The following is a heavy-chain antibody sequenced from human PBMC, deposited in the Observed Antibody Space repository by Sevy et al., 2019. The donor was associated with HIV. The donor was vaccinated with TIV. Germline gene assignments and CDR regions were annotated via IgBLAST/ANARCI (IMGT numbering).Heavy chain of an antibody. V-gene: IGHV3-7*03. J-gene: IGHJ4*02. Sequence: GGSLRLSCAASGFSLNNYWMSWVRQAPGKGLEWVANIKQDGSVKYYVDSVKGGFSISKENAMNLLYLQMNSLGAEATTLYYWVRAVGTDGSFWGQGTLVTVSS. CDR2: IKQDGSVK. D-gene: IGHD1-1*01. CDR3: VRAVGTDGSF. CDR1: GFSLNNYW.